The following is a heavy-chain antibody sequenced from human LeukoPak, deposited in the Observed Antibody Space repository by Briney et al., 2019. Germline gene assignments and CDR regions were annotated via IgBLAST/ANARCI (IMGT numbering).Heavy chain of an antibody. CDR3: ARTRDTSGWYWDFDY. CDR1: GGSISSYY. CDR2: IHYSGST. V-gene: IGHV4-59*01. Sequence: PSETLSLTFTVSGGSISSYYWSWIRQPPGKGLEWIGYIHYSGSTNSNPSLKSRVTISIDTPKNKFSLKVSSVTAADTAVYYCARTRDTSGWYWDFDYWGQGTLVTVSS. D-gene: IGHD6-19*01. J-gene: IGHJ4*02.